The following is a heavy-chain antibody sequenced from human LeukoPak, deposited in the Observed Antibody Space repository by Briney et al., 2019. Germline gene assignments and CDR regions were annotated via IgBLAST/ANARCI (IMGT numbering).Heavy chain of an antibody. J-gene: IGHJ4*02. CDR2: ITPNLAIT. CDR3: ARDSALRCSSTSCYFDY. Sequence: SVKVSCKASGGPFSSYSISWVRQAPGQGPEWLGRITPNLAITDYAQKFRGRVTLTADKSTSTVYMELGSLTSEDTAAYYCARDSALRCSSTSCYFDYWGQGTLVTVSS. V-gene: IGHV1-69*04. D-gene: IGHD2-2*01. CDR1: GGPFSSYS.